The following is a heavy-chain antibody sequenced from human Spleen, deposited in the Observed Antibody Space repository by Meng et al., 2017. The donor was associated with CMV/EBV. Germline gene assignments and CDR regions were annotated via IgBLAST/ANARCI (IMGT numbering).Heavy chain of an antibody. CDR1: GGSVSTGSYY. V-gene: IGHV4-61*01. D-gene: IGHD1-1*01. Sequence: SETLSLTCTVSGGSVSTGSYYWSWLRQPPGRGLEWIGYISYIGSTNYNPSLKSRVTISVDTFKNQFSLKLRSVTAADTAIFYCARDILERNAFDMWGQGTMVTVSS. J-gene: IGHJ3*02. CDR3: ARDILERNAFDM. CDR2: ISYIGST.